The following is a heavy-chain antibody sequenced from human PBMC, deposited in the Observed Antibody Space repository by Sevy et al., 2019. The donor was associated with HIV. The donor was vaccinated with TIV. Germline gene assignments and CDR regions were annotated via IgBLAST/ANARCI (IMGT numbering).Heavy chain of an antibody. CDR2: IVPSDSYT. CDR1: GYTFTNYW. D-gene: IGHD2-15*01. CDR3: ATARTGGSRGDY. V-gene: IGHV5-10-1*01. J-gene: IGHJ4*02. Sequence: GESLKISCKGSGYTFTNYWIIWVRQMPGKGLEWMGRIVPSDSYTTYSPSFQGHVTISADKSISEKSISTAYLQWSSLKTSDTAMYYCATARTGGSRGDYWGQGTLVTVSS.